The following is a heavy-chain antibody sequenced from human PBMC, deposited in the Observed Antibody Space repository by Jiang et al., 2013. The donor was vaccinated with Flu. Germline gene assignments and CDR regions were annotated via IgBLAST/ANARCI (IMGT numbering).Heavy chain of an antibody. D-gene: IGHD6-19*01. CDR1: GGSISSSSYY. CDR2: IYYSGST. J-gene: IGHJ4*02. CDR3: ATFQQWLVPEFDY. V-gene: IGHV4-39*01. Sequence: GSGLVKPSETLSLTCTVSGGSISSSSYYWGWIRQPPGKGLEWIGSIYYSGSTYYNPSLKSRVTISIDTSKNQFSLKLSSVTAADTAVYYCATFQQWLVPEFDYWGQGTLVTVSS.